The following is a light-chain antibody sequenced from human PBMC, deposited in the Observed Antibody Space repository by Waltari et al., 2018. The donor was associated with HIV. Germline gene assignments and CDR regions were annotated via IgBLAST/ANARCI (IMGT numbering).Light chain of an antibody. CDR3: YSTDNSGTHIRV. V-gene: IGLV3-10*01. CDR1: ALPKKF. Sequence: SYELTQPPSVSVSPGQTARITCSGDALPKKFAYWYQRKSGQAPVLVIYEDSKRPSGIPQRFSGSSSGTMATLTISGAQVADEADYYCYSTDNSGTHIRVFGGGTKLTVL. CDR2: EDS. J-gene: IGLJ2*01.